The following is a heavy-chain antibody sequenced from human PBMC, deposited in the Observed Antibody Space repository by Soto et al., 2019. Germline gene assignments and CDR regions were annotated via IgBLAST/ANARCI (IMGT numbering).Heavy chain of an antibody. CDR1: GFTFSSYA. V-gene: IGHV3-23*01. CDR3: ARGAYLNWFDP. CDR2: ISGSGGST. J-gene: IGHJ5*02. Sequence: PGGSLRLSCAASGFTFSSYAMSWVRQAPGKGLEWVSAISGSGGSTYYADSVKGRFTISRDNAKNSLYLQMSSLRAEDTAVYYCARGAYLNWFDPWGQGTLVTVSS.